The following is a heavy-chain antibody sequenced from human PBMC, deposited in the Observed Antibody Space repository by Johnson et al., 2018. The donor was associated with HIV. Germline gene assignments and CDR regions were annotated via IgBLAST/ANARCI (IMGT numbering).Heavy chain of an antibody. J-gene: IGHJ3*02. D-gene: IGHD1-1*01. V-gene: IGHV3-20*04. CDR3: ARVTRYNWNSDAFDI. CDR2: INWNGGST. Sequence: VQLVESGGGVVRPGGSLRLSCAPSGFTFDDYGMSWGRQAPGKGLEWVSGINWNGGSTGYADSVTGRLTISRDNSKNTLYLQMNSLRAEETALYYCARVTRYNWNSDAFDIWGQGTTVTVSS. CDR1: GFTFDDYG.